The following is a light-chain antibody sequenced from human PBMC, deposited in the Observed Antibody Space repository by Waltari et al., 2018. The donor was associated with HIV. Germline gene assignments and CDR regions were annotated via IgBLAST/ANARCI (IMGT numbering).Light chain of an antibody. CDR2: DNN. V-gene: IGLV1-51*01. CDR1: SPNIGYNY. CDR3: ATWDSGLSAVV. Sequence: QSVLTQPPSVSATPGQKVTTSCPGSSPNIGYNYVFWYKQPPRTAPKLLIYDNNKRPSGIPDRFSGSKSGTSATLGITGLQTGDEADYYCATWDSGLSAVVFGGGTKLTVL. J-gene: IGLJ2*01.